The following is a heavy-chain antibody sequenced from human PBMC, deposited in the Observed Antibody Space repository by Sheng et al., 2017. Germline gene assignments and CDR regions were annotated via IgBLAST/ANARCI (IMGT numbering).Heavy chain of an antibody. J-gene: IGHJ4*02. CDR2: ITGSGSTM. Sequence: AASGFTFSSHGMNWVRQAPGKGLEWISYITGSGSTMYYADSVKGRFTISRDNAKNSLFLQMNGLTDDDTAIYYCVRYPTNVAAAGWGRYFDYWGQGTLVTVSS. V-gene: IGHV3-48*03. CDR1: GFTFSSHG. CDR3: VRYPTNVAAAGWGRYFDY. D-gene: IGHD6-13*01.